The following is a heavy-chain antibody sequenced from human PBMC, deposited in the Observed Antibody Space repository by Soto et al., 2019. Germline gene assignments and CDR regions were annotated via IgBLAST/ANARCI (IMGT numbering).Heavy chain of an antibody. CDR3: TRTSGYYRYDY. D-gene: IGHD3-22*01. J-gene: IGHJ4*02. V-gene: IGHV1-3*01. Sequence: QVQLVQSGAEVKKPGASVKVSCKASGYPFTSYAMHWVRQAPGQRLEWMGWINAGNGNTKYSQKFQGRVTITRDTAASTAYMELSSLRSEDTAVYYCTRTSGYYRYDYWGQGTLVTVSS. CDR1: GYPFTSYA. CDR2: INAGNGNT.